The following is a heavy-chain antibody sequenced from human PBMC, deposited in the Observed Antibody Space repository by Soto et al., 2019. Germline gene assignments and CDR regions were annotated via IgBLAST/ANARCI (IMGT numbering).Heavy chain of an antibody. V-gene: IGHV3-23*01. CDR2: ISGSGGST. J-gene: IGHJ6*03. CDR1: GFTFSSYA. Sequence: PGGSLRLSCAASGFTFSSYAMSWVRQAPGKGLEWVSAISGSGGSTYYADSVKGRFTISRDNSKNTLYLQMNSLRAEDTAVYYCAKGSLRYSQHPYYYMDVWGKGTTVTVSS. CDR3: AKGSLRYSQHPYYYMDV. D-gene: IGHD5-18*01.